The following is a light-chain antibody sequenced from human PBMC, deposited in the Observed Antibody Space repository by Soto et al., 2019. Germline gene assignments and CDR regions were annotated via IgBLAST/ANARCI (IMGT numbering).Light chain of an antibody. CDR3: QQYGSSPLT. CDR2: GAS. CDR1: QSVSSSY. V-gene: IGKV3-20*01. Sequence: IALTQSPGTLSLSPGERATLSCRASQSVSSSYLAWYQQKLGQAPRLLIYGASSRATGIPDRFSGSGSGTDFTLTISRLEPEDFAVYYCQQYGSSPLTFGGGTKWIS. J-gene: IGKJ4*01.